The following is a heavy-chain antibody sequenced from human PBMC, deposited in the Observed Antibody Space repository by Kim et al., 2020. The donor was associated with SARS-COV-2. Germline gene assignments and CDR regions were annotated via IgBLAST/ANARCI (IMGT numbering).Heavy chain of an antibody. CDR1: GFTFSSYG. J-gene: IGHJ4*01. CDR2: ISYDGSNK. CDR3: AKDIGDYGDYSALDY. Sequence: GGSLRLSCAASGFTFSSYGMHWVRQAPGKGLEWVAVISYDGSNKYYADPVKGRFTISRDNSKNTLYLQMNSLRAEDTAVYYCAKDIGDYGDYSALDYWG. V-gene: IGHV3-30*18. D-gene: IGHD4-17*01.